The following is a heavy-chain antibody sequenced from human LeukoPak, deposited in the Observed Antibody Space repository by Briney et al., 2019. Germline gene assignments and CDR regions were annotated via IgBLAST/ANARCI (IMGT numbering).Heavy chain of an antibody. D-gene: IGHD3-10*01. CDR2: IYTSGST. CDR1: GGSISSGGYY. J-gene: IGHJ4*02. CDR3: ASGGSYYYGSGPLGPPEKLYYFDY. V-gene: IGHV4-61*02. Sequence: SQTLSLTCTVSGGSISSGGYYWSWIRQPAGKGLEWIGRIYTSGSTNYNPSLKSRVTISVDTSKNQFSLKLSSVTAADTAVYYCASGGSYYYGSGPLGPPEKLYYFDYWGQGTLVTVSS.